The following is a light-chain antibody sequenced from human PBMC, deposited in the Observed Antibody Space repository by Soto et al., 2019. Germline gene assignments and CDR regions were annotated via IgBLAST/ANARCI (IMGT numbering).Light chain of an antibody. CDR1: QSISTY. CDR3: QQSYRTPYT. V-gene: IGKV1-39*01. Sequence: DIQMTQSPSSLSASVGDRVTITCRASQSISTYLNWYQQKPGKAPKLLIFSASSLQSGVPLRFSGSGSGTDFTLTISSLQPEDFATYYCQQSYRTPYTFGQGTKLGI. CDR2: SAS. J-gene: IGKJ2*01.